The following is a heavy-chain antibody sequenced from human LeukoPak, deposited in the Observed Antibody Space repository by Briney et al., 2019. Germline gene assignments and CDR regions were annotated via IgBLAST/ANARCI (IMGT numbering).Heavy chain of an antibody. V-gene: IGHV3-30*01. J-gene: IGHJ4*02. Sequence: GGSLRLSCAASRFTFSSYAMHWVRQAPGKGLEWVAVISYDGNNKYYADSVKGRFSISRDNSKNTLFLQMNSLRVDDTAVYYCAGSIGYCSNGVCAEGLHYWGQGTLVTVSS. CDR3: AGSIGYCSNGVCAEGLHY. D-gene: IGHD2-8*01. CDR2: ISYDGNNK. CDR1: RFTFSSYA.